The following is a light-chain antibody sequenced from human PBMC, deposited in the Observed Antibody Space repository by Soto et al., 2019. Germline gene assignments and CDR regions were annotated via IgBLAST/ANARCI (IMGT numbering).Light chain of an antibody. J-gene: IGKJ2*01. V-gene: IGKV1-8*01. CDR1: QGISSY. Sequence: AIRMTQSPSSFSASTGDRVTITCRASQGISSYLAWYQQKPGKAPKLLIYAASTLQSGVPSKFSGSGSGTDFPLTISCLQSEDFAAYHCQQYYSYPRTFGQGTKLEIK. CDR2: AAS. CDR3: QQYYSYPRT.